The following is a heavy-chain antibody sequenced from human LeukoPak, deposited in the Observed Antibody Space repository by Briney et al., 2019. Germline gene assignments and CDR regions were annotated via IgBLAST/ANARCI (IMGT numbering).Heavy chain of an antibody. V-gene: IGHV3-33*01. J-gene: IGHJ4*02. D-gene: IGHD3-10*01. CDR1: GFTLSSYG. Sequence: PGGSLRLSCAASGFTLSSYGMHWVRQAPGKGLEWVAVIWYDGSNKYYADSVKGRFTISRDNSKNTLYLQMNSLRAEDTAVYYCARVGSGSIHFDYWGQGTLVTVSS. CDR3: ARVGSGSIHFDY. CDR2: IWYDGSNK.